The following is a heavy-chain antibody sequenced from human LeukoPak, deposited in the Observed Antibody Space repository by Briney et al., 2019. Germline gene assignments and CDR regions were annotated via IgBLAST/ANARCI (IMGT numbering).Heavy chain of an antibody. CDR1: GFTFSSYV. CDR2: ISGSGGSA. D-gene: IGHD6-25*01. V-gene: IGHV3-23*01. CDR3: ARDLEQRLAYYYYYGMDV. J-gene: IGHJ6*02. Sequence: GGSLRLSCAASGFTFSSYVMSWVRQAPGKGLEWVSAISGSGGSAYYADSVKGRFSISRDNSKNTLYLLMNSLRAEDTAVYYCARDLEQRLAYYYYYGMDVWGQGTTVTVSS.